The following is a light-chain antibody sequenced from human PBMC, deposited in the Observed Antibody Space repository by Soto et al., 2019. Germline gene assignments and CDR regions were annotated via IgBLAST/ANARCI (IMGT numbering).Light chain of an antibody. Sequence: EIVLTQSPATLSLSPGERATLSCRACQSVSSYLVWYQQKPGQAPRLLIHDASNRATGIPARFSGSGSGTDFTLTISSLEPEDFAVYYCQQRSNGITFGQGTRLEIK. CDR2: DAS. V-gene: IGKV3-11*01. CDR1: QSVSSY. CDR3: QQRSNGIT. J-gene: IGKJ5*01.